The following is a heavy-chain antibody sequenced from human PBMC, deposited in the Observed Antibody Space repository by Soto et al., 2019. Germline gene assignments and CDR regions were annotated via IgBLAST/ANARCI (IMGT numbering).Heavy chain of an antibody. CDR3: ARDGGTPGRGSAVGDYYAYGMAV. V-gene: IGHV3-7*05. Sequence: EVQLVESGGGLVQPGGSLRLSCLASEFTFNTYWMNWVRQAPGRGLEWVANIKDDGSEKNYVDSVKGRFTISRDNAKNTLNVQMNSLRGEDAAGYFCARDGGTPGRGSAVGDYYAYGMAVGGQGTSVTVS. D-gene: IGHD2-21*01. CDR2: IKDDGSEK. CDR1: EFTFNTYW. J-gene: IGHJ6*02.